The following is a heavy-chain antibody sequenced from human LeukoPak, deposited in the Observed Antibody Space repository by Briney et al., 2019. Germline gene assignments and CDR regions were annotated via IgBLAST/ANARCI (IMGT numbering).Heavy chain of an antibody. CDR2: IYSDGNT. Sequence: GGSLRLSCAPSGFTFSTNHMTWVRQAPGKGPEWVSVIYSDGNTYYADSVKGRFTISRDNSKNTLYLQMNSLRAEDTAVYYCVRDLTWGQGTLVTVSS. CDR1: GFTFSTNH. CDR3: VRDLT. J-gene: IGHJ5*02. V-gene: IGHV3-53*01.